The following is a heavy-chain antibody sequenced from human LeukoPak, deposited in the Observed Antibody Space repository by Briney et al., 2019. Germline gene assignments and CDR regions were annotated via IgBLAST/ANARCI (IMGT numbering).Heavy chain of an antibody. Sequence: SETLSLTCTVSGGSVSSGSYYWSWIRQPPGKGLEWIGYIYYSGSTNYNPSLKSRVTISVDTSKNQFSLKLSSVTAADTAVYYCARVRGRDFDYWGQGTLVTVSS. J-gene: IGHJ4*02. CDR1: GGSVSSGSYY. V-gene: IGHV4-61*01. CDR3: ARVRGRDFDY. CDR2: IYYSGST. D-gene: IGHD3-10*01.